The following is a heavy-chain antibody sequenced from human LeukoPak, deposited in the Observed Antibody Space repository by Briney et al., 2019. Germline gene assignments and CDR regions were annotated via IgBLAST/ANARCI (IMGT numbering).Heavy chain of an antibody. CDR1: GLTFSSYA. V-gene: IGHV3-23*01. CDR3: AKDYSSWTTWGGY. D-gene: IGHD6-13*01. J-gene: IGHJ4*02. Sequence: GGSLRLSCAASGLTFSSYAMSWVRQAPGKGLEWVSAISGSGGSTYYADSVKGRFTISRDNSKNTLYLQMNSLRAEDTAVYYCAKDYSSWTTWGGYWGQGTLVTVSS. CDR2: ISGSGGST.